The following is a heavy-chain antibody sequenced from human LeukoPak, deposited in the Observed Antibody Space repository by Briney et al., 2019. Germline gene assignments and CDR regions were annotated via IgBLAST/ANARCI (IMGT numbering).Heavy chain of an antibody. CDR1: GYTFTDYF. J-gene: IGHJ4*02. V-gene: IGHV1-2*02. CDR2: INPKNGAT. CDR3: ARDGPSVYDH. Sequence: GASVNVSCTASGYTFTDYFIHWVRQAPGRGLEWMGWINPKNGATRSTQILQGRVLITRDTSIGAAYMELSRLSSDDTGIYYCARDGPSVYDHWGQGTLVTVSS. D-gene: IGHD3-10*01.